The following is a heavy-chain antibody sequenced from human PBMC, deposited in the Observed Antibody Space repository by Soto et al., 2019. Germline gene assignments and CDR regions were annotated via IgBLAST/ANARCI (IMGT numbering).Heavy chain of an antibody. CDR3: ARGGNVNYCHGMDV. CDR2: ISAYNGKT. J-gene: IGHJ6*02. D-gene: IGHD5-12*01. Sequence: QVQLVQSGGEVKKPGASVKLSCTASGYTFTSYGISWVRQAPGQGLEWVGWISAYNGKTNYAQSVQRRGTMTTDTXXRTAYMDLRSLRSDDTAVYYCARGGNVNYCHGMDVWGQGTTVTVSS. CDR1: GYTFTSYG. V-gene: IGHV1-18*01.